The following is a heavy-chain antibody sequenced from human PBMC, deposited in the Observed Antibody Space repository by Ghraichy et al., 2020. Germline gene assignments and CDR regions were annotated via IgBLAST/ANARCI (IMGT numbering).Heavy chain of an antibody. D-gene: IGHD3-10*02. CDR1: GFIFSSHA. CDR3: ARQSCSGPYCWFDP. J-gene: IGHJ5*02. V-gene: IGHV3-33*01. CDR2: IWYDGSNK. Sequence: GGSLRLSCVASGFIFSSHAMHWVRQAPGKGLEWVAVIWYDGSNKYYVDSVKGRFTISRDNSKNTLYLQMNSLRAEDAAVYYCARQSCSGPYCWFDPWGQGTLVAVSS.